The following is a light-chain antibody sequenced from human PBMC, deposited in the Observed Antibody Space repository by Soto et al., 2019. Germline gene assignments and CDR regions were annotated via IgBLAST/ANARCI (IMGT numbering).Light chain of an antibody. J-gene: IGKJ4*01. Sequence: ENVLTQSPGTLSLSPGERATLSCRASQSISSTYLAWYQQKPGQPPRLPMYGASNRATGIPNRFSGGGSGTDFTLTISRLEPADFAVYYCQQYSGSPPLTFGGGTKVEIK. CDR2: GAS. V-gene: IGKV3-20*01. CDR1: QSISSTY. CDR3: QQYSGSPPLT.